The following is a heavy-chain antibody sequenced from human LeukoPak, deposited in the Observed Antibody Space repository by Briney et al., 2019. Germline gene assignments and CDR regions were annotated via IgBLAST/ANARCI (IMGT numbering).Heavy chain of an antibody. V-gene: IGHV3-21*01. D-gene: IGHD3-22*01. Sequence: GGSLRLSCAASGYTFSDFSVNWVRQAPGKGLEWVSSISFRSNYRYYADSVRGRFTISRDDARDSLFLQMNSLRAEDTAVYFCVRLRRNSDRSGYYYYYDYWGQGTLVTDCS. CDR1: GYTFSDFS. J-gene: IGHJ4*02. CDR3: VRLRRNSDRSGYYYYYDY. CDR2: ISFRSNYR.